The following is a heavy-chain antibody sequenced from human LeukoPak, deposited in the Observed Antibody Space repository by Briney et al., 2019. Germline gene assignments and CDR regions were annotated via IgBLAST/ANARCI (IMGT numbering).Heavy chain of an antibody. CDR3: ARVAVGAIGLFDY. D-gene: IGHD1-26*01. Sequence: GSSVKVSCKASGGTFSSYAISWVRQAPGQGLEWMGGIIPIFGTANYAQKFQGRVTITADESTSTAYMELSSLRSEDTAVYYCARVAVGAIGLFDYWGQGTLVTVSS. V-gene: IGHV1-69*01. CDR2: IIPIFGTA. CDR1: GGTFSSYA. J-gene: IGHJ4*02.